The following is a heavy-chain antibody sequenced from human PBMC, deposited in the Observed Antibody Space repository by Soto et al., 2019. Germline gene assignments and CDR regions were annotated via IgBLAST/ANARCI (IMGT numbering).Heavy chain of an antibody. J-gene: IGHJ3*02. D-gene: IGHD4-17*01. Sequence: QVQLVESGGGVVQPGRSLTLSCAASGFTFSSFGIHWVRQAPGKGLEWVTFISFDGSFKYYADSVKGRFTISRDNSKNTVYRQMNSLRAEDTAVYFCAKRQYSGAYEENDAFDIWGRGTMVTVSS. V-gene: IGHV3-30*18. CDR3: AKRQYSGAYEENDAFDI. CDR1: GFTFSSFG. CDR2: ISFDGSFK.